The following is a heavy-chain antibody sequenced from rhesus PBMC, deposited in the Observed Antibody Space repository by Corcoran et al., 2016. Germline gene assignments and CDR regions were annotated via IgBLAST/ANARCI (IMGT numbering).Heavy chain of an antibody. V-gene: IGHV4-65*02. J-gene: IGHJ3*01. CDR3: ARHPFPMGGFDM. CDR1: GTSIDTFTC. Sequence: QVQLQESGPGLVKPSETLSLTCAASGTSIDTFTCWTLIRQSPEQGREWIANIGGTDGSTNHNPHLKDRVTISKDTYKNQFSLKRNAVTAADTAIYCCARHPFPMGGFDMWGQGLRVTVSS. CDR2: IGGTDGST. D-gene: IGHD2-39*02.